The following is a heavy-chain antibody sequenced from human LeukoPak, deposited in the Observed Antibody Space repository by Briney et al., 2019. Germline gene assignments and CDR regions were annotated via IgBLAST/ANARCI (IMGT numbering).Heavy chain of an antibody. CDR2: INAGNGNT. V-gene: IGHV1-3*01. CDR1: GYTFTSYA. D-gene: IGHD3-10*01. CDR3: AGSIRGSYYSPFDC. J-gene: IGHJ4*02. Sequence: ASVKVSCKASGYTFTSYAMHWVRQAPGQRLEWMGWINAGNGNTKYSQKFQGRVTITRDTSASTAYMELSSLRSEDTAVYYCAGSIRGSYYSPFDCWGQGTLVTVSS.